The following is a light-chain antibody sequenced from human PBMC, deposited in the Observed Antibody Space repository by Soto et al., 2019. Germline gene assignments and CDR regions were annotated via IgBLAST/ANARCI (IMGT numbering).Light chain of an antibody. CDR1: QSLSTW. J-gene: IGKJ1*01. Sequence: DIQMTQSPSTLSASVGDRVTITCRASQSLSTWLAWYQLKPGKAPKLVIYDATILESGAPSRFSGSESGTEFTLTISGLQPDDLATYYCKHYDQYPGTFGQGTKVEVK. CDR3: KHYDQYPGT. CDR2: DAT. V-gene: IGKV1-5*01.